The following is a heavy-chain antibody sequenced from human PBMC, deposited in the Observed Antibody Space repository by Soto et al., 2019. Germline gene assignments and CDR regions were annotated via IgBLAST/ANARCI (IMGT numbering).Heavy chain of an antibody. CDR3: AAEGVKGGSSWYEVRYYYYGMDV. V-gene: IGHV1-58*01. J-gene: IGHJ6*02. Sequence: ASVKVSCKASGSTFTSSAVQWVRQARGQRLEWIGWIVVGSGNTNYAQKFQERVTITRDMSTSTAYMELSSLRSEDTAVYYCAAEGVKGGSSWYEVRYYYYGMDVWGQGTTVTVSS. CDR2: IVVGSGNT. D-gene: IGHD6-13*01. CDR1: GSTFTSSA.